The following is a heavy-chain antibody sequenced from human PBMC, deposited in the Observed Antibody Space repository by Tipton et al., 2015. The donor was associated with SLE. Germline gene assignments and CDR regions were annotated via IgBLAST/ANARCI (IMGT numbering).Heavy chain of an antibody. CDR3: ARSPGRLRSMDY. CDR1: ASSISSYY. J-gene: IGHJ4*02. CDR2: IYYSGST. V-gene: IGHV4-59*01. Sequence: TLSLTCTVSASSISSYYWSWIRQPPGKGLEWIGYIYYSGSTNYKPSLKSRVTISVDTSKNQFSLKLNSVTAADTAMYFCARSPGRLRSMDYWGQGTLVTVSS. D-gene: IGHD3-3*01.